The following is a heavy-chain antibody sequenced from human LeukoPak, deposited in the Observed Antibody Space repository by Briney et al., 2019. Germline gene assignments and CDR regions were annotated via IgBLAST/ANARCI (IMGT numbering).Heavy chain of an antibody. CDR1: GFTFSSYG. CDR2: ISYDGSNK. V-gene: IGHV3-30*18. J-gene: IGHJ4*02. D-gene: IGHD6-6*01. Sequence: GGSLRLSCAASGFTFSSYGMHWVRQAPGKGLEWVAVISYDGSNKYYADSVKGRFTISRDNSKNTLYLQMNGLRAEDTAVYYCAKDSSSSLDYWGQGTLVTVSS. CDR3: AKDSSSSLDY.